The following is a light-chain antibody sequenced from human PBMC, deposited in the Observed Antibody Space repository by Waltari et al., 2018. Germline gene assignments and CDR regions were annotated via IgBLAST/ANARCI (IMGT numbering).Light chain of an antibody. V-gene: IGLV2-23*01. J-gene: IGLJ1*01. CDR1: SSDVGSYDL. CDR2: EGS. CDR3: CSYAGSHYV. Sequence: QSALTQPASVSGSPGQSITISCTGTSSDVGSYDLVSWYQQHPGKAPKLMIYEGSKRPSGGSNRFSGSKSGNTASLTISGLQADDEADYYCCSYAGSHYVFGTGTKVSVL.